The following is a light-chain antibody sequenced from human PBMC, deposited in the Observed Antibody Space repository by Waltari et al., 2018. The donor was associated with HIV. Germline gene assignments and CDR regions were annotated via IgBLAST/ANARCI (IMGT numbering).Light chain of an antibody. V-gene: IGLV1-44*01. CDR3: AAWDGSLNGRV. J-gene: IGLJ3*02. CDR1: SSNIGSNT. Sequence: QSVLTQPPSASGTPGQRVTISCSGSSSNIGSNTVNWYQQPPGTAPKLLLYSNNHRPSGVPDRFSGSKSGTSASLAISGLQSEDEADYYCAAWDGSLNGRVFGGGTKLTVL. CDR2: SNN.